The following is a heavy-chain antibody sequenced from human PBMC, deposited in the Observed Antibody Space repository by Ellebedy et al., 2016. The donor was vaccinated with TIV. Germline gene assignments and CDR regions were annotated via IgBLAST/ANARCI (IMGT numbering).Heavy chain of an antibody. D-gene: IGHD2-21*01. Sequence: MPSETLSLTCSVSGHSVISTEYSWGWVRQPPGKGLEWIGTAYYIEGSHSNPSLRSRVTISIDTSNHQFSLRLSSVTAADTAVYYCARAMWSYYFDYWGQGTLVTVSS. V-gene: IGHV4-39*01. CDR1: GHSVISTEYS. CDR2: AYYIEGS. CDR3: ARAMWSYYFDY. J-gene: IGHJ4*02.